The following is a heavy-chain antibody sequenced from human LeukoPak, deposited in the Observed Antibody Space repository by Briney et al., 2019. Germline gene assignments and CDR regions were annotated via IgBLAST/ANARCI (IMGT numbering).Heavy chain of an antibody. CDR2: ISAYNGNT. D-gene: IGHD6-19*01. CDR3: AREPSSSSSGWYSSY. V-gene: IGHV1-18*01. CDR1: GYTFTSYG. J-gene: IGHJ4*02. Sequence: GASVKVSCKASGYTFTSYGISWVRQAPGQGLEWMGWISAYNGNTNYAQKLQGRVTMTTDTSTSTAYMELRSLRSDDTAVYYCAREPSSSSSGWYSSYWGQGTLVTVSS.